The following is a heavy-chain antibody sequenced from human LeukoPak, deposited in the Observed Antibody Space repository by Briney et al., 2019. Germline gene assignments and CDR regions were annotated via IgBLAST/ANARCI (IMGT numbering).Heavy chain of an antibody. J-gene: IGHJ3*02. CDR3: ARGGYRSPRDAFDI. Sequence: GASVKVSCKASGYTFTNSYLHWVRQAPGQGLEWMGIISPSGGSTTYAQKFQGRVTMTRDTSTSTVYMELSSLRSEDTAVYYCARGGYRSPRDAFDIWGQGTMVTVSS. CDR2: ISPSGGST. D-gene: IGHD6-25*01. V-gene: IGHV1-46*01. CDR1: GYTFTNSY.